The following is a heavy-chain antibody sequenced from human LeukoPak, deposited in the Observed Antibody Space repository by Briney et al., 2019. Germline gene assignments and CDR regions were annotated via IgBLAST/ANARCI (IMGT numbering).Heavy chain of an antibody. J-gene: IGHJ4*02. V-gene: IGHV4-59*11. CDR2: IYYSGST. CDR1: GGSISSHY. CDR3: ARTATRIAVAGTGLDY. Sequence: SETLSLTCTVSGGSISSHYWSWIRQPPGKGLEWIGYIYYSGSTNYNPSLKSRVTISVDTSKNQFSLKLNSVTAADTAVYYCARTATRIAVAGTGLDYWGRGTLVTVSS. D-gene: IGHD6-19*01.